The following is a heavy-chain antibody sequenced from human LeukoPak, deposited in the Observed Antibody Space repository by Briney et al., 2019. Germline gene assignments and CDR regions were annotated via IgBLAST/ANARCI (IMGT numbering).Heavy chain of an antibody. Sequence: ASVKVSSKASAYPFDNFGLTWVRQAPGQGLEWMGWISAYNGNTHYAQKSRGRLTMTTDPSTTTAYFELRGLNSDDTAVYYCARDRLGGDLTGESLYWGQGTLVTVSS. D-gene: IGHD4-17*01. CDR2: ISAYNGNT. J-gene: IGHJ4*02. V-gene: IGHV1-18*01. CDR3: ARDRLGGDLTGESLY. CDR1: AYPFDNFG.